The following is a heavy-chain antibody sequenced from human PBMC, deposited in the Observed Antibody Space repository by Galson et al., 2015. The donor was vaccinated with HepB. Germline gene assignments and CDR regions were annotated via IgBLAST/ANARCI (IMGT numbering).Heavy chain of an antibody. CDR3: ARDEGGGPLCSGGRCDASYYYYYGLDV. Sequence: SVKVSCKASGYTFITYGISWVRQAPGRGLEWMGWINPYNGVTKYAQKFQGRVTMTRDTPTSTVHMELSSLTSKDTAVYYCARDEGGGPLCSGGRCDASYYYYYGLDVWGQGTTVTVSS. V-gene: IGHV1-18*01. D-gene: IGHD2-15*01. CDR1: GYTFITYG. CDR2: INPYNGVT. J-gene: IGHJ6*02.